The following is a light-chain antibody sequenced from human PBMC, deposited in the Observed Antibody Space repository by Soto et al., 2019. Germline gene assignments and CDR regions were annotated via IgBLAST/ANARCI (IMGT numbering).Light chain of an antibody. J-gene: IGKJ4*01. CDR2: DAS. V-gene: IGKV3D-15*01. Sequence: EIVMTQSPATLSVSPGERATLSCRASQSVSRNLAWYQQKPGQAPRLLIYDASTRATGTPARFSGSGSGTKFTLSISSLQSEDFAVYYCQEFASNFGGGTKVEIK. CDR3: QEFASN. CDR1: QSVSRN.